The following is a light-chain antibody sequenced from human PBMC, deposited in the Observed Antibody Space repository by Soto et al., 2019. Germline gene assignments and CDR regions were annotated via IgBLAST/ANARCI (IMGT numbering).Light chain of an antibody. Sequence: VLTQSPDTLSLSPGATAILSCRASQTVDTYAAWYQLKPGQRPRLLISGASSRALDIPDRFIGSGSGTNFPLTIHRLEPEDFAVYFCQHYASSPITFGQGTRLEIK. CDR3: QHYASSPIT. CDR1: QTVDTY. CDR2: GAS. J-gene: IGKJ5*01. V-gene: IGKV3-20*01.